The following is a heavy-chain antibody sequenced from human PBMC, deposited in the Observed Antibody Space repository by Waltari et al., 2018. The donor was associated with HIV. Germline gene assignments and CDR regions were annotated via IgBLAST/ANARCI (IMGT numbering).Heavy chain of an antibody. J-gene: IGHJ4*02. CDR3: ARGFGCGGDCYYFDY. Sequence: EVQLVESGGGLIQPGGSLRLSCVASGFSGSSKYLSWVRQAPGKGLGWVSGIYSGGSTYYADSVKCRFTISRDKSKNTLYLQMNSLRAEDTAVYYCARGFGCGGDCYYFDYWGQGTLVTVSS. D-gene: IGHD2-21*02. CDR1: GFSGSSKY. CDR2: IYSGGST. V-gene: IGHV3-53*01.